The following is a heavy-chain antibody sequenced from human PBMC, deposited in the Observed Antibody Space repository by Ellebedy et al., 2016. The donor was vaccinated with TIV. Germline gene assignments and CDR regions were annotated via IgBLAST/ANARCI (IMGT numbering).Heavy chain of an antibody. Sequence: GGSLRLSCAASGFTFSSYGMHWVRQAPGKGLEWVAFIRYDSTNKYYADSVQGRFTISRDNSRNTLYLQMNSLRAEDTAAYYCAKDRRGYTLYGMDVWGQGTTVTVSS. J-gene: IGHJ6*02. CDR1: GFTFSSYG. CDR3: AKDRRGYTLYGMDV. V-gene: IGHV3-30*02. CDR2: IRYDSTNK. D-gene: IGHD6-13*01.